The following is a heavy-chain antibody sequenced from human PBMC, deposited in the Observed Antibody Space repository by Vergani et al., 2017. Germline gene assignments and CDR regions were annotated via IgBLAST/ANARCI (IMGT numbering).Heavy chain of an antibody. CDR3: ATAMSYSSSWYYFDY. V-gene: IGHV3-23*01. CDR1: GFTFSSFA. J-gene: IGHJ4*02. D-gene: IGHD6-13*01. Sequence: EVQLLESGGGLVQPGGSLRLSCAASGFTFSSFAMSWVRQAPGKGLEWVSAISGSGGSTYYADSVKGRFTISRDNSKNTLYLQMNSLRAEDTAVYYCATAMSYSSSWYYFDYWGQGTLVTVSS. CDR2: ISGSGGST.